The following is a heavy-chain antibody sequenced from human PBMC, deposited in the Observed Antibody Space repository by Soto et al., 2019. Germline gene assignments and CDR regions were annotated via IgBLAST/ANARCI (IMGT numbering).Heavy chain of an antibody. V-gene: IGHV4-31*03. D-gene: IGHD2-2*01. CDR3: ARYCISTSCQTYYFDY. Sequence: QVQLQESGPGLVKPSQTLSLTCTVSGGSISSGGYYWSWIRQHRGKGLEWIGYIYNNGKTYYNPSLKTRVTISLDTSKDQSSLKLNSVTAADTAVYYCARYCISTSCQTYYFDYWGQGTLVTVSS. J-gene: IGHJ4*02. CDR2: IYNNGKT. CDR1: GGSISSGGYY.